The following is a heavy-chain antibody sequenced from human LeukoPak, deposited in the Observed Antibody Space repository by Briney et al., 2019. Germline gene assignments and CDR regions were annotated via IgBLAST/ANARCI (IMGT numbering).Heavy chain of an antibody. CDR1: GFTFSSYW. Sequence: GGSLRLSYAASGFTFSSYWMHWVRQAPGKGLVWVSRINSAGGSTRYADSVKGRITISRDNAKNTLYLQMNSLRAEDTAVYYCARFNIDYWGQGTLVTVSS. V-gene: IGHV3-74*01. J-gene: IGHJ4*02. CDR3: ARFNIDY. CDR2: INSAGGST. D-gene: IGHD2/OR15-2a*01.